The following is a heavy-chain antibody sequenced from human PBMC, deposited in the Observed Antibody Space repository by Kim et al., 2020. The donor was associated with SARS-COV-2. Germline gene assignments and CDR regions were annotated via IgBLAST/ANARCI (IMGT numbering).Heavy chain of an antibody. CDR3: ARSYNGDIVVVPAATYFDY. D-gene: IGHD2-2*01. CDR1: GYSFTSYW. J-gene: IGHJ4*02. Sequence: GESLKISCKGSGYSFTSYWIGWVRQMPGKGLEWMGIIYPGDSDTRYSPSFQGQVTISADKSISTAYLQWSSLKASDTAMYYCARSYNGDIVVVPAATYFDYWGQGPLVTVSS. V-gene: IGHV5-51*01. CDR2: IYPGDSDT.